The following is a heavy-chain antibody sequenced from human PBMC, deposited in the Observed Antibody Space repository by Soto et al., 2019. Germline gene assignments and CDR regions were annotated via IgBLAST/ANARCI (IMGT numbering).Heavy chain of an antibody. D-gene: IGHD2-2*01. V-gene: IGHV1-46*01. CDR1: GYTFTSYY. J-gene: IGHJ6*02. CDR3: ERPQIASHYYYGMDV. CDR2: INPSGTTT. Sequence: QVQLVQSGAEVKKPGASVKVSCKASGYTFTSYYMHWVRQAPGQGLEWMGIINPSGTTTDYAQKFKGRVTMTRDTSTSTYYMELSSRRSDDTAVYYCERPQIASHYYYGMDVWGQGTTVTVSS.